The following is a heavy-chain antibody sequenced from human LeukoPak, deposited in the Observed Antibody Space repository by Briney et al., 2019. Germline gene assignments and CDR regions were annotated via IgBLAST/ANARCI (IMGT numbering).Heavy chain of an antibody. V-gene: IGHV3-21*06. CDR1: AFTFSASN. Sequence: KPGGSLRLSCEDSAFTFSASNMNWVRQAPGKGLEWVSSISSSSSHTFYAGSVKGRFTIFRDNAKNSLYLEMNNLRIEDTAVYYCARDGGSTCYQDSACSTYYYHMDVWGKGTTVTVSS. CDR3: ARDGGSTCYQDSACSTYYYHMDV. J-gene: IGHJ6*03. CDR2: ISSSSSHT. D-gene: IGHD6-13*01.